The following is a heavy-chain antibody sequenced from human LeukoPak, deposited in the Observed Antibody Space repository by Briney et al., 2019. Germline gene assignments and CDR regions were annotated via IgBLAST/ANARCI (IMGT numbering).Heavy chain of an antibody. J-gene: IGHJ4*02. V-gene: IGHV4-61*02. Sequence: SQTLSLTCTVSGGSISSGSYYWSWIRQPAGKGLEWIGRIYTSGSTNYNPSLKSRVTISVDTSKNQFSLKLSSVTAADTAVYYCARHHEYSSSSGVNDYWGQGTLVTVSS. D-gene: IGHD6-6*01. CDR3: ARHHEYSSSSGVNDY. CDR1: GGSISSGSYY. CDR2: IYTSGST.